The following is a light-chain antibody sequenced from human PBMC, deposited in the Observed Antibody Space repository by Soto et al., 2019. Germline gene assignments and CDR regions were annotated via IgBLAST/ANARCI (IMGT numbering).Light chain of an antibody. CDR2: AAS. CDR1: QSISMF. V-gene: IGKV1-5*01. Sequence: DIQITQSPSTLSASVGDRVTITCRASQSISMFLAWYQQKPGKAPKLLIFAASTLVRGVPSRFSGRGSGTEFTLTISSLQADDYATFYCQQYHTDWTFGQGTKVDIK. J-gene: IGKJ1*01. CDR3: QQYHTDWT.